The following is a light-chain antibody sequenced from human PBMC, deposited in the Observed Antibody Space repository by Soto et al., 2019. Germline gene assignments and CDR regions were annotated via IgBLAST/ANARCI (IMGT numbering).Light chain of an antibody. J-gene: IGKJ1*01. CDR3: QQYNIYPT. CDR2: NAS. V-gene: IGKV1-5*03. Sequence: DIQMTQSPSTLSASVGDRFTITCRASQFVSSWLAWYQQKPGKVPKLLIFNASSLESGVPSRFSGSGSGTEFTLTISSLQPDDFATYYCQQYNIYPTFGQGTKVDI. CDR1: QFVSSW.